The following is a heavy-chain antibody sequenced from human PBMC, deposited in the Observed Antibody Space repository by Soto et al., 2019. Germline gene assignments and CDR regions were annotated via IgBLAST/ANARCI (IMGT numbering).Heavy chain of an antibody. J-gene: IGHJ4*02. Sequence: GGSLRLSCAASGFTFSSYGMHWVRQAPGKGLEWVAVIAYDGSNKYYADSVKGRFTISRANSKNTLYLQMNSLRAEDTAVYYCARDRGYSYGLFDYWGQGTLVTVSS. D-gene: IGHD5-18*01. V-gene: IGHV3-30*03. CDR2: IAYDGSNK. CDR3: ARDRGYSYGLFDY. CDR1: GFTFSSYG.